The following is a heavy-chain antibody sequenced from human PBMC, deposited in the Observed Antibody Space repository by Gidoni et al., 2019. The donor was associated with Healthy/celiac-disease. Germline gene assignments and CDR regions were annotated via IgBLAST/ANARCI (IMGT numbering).Heavy chain of an antibody. CDR1: GGSISSSSYY. V-gene: IGHV4-39*07. CDR3: AREGRYDSSGYSLGTSDY. D-gene: IGHD3-22*01. CDR2: IYYSGST. Sequence: QLQLQESGPGLVKPSETLSLTCTVSGGSISSSSYYWGWIRQPPGKGLEWIGSIYYSGSTYYNPSLKSRVTISVDTSKNQFSLKLSSVTAADTAVYYCAREGRYDSSGYSLGTSDYWGQGTLVTVSS. J-gene: IGHJ4*02.